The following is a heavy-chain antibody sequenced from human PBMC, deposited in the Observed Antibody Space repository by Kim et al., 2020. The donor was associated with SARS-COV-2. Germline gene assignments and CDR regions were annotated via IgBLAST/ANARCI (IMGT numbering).Heavy chain of an antibody. V-gene: IGHV3-23*01. CDR1: GFTFSSYA. Sequence: GGSLRLSCAASGFTFSSYAMSWVRQAPGKGLEWVSAISGSGGSTYYADSVKGRFTISRDNSKNTLYLQMNSLRAEDTAVYYCAKGLQLWEEYYGMDVWGQETTVTVSS. CDR3: AKGLQLWEEYYGMDV. J-gene: IGHJ6*02. CDR2: ISGSGGST. D-gene: IGHD5-18*01.